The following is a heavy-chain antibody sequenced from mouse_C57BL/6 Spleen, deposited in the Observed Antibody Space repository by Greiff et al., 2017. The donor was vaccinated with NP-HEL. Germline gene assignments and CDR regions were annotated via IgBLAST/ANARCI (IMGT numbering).Heavy chain of an antibody. V-gene: IGHV1-64*01. CDR3: AREYYYGSHWYFDV. CDR2: IHPNSGST. Sequence: VQLQQPGAELVKPGASVKLPCKASGYTFTSYWMHWVKQRPGQGLEWIGMIHPNSGSTNYNEKFKSKATLTVDTSSSTAYMQLSSLTSEDSAVYYCAREYYYGSHWYFDVWGTGTTVTVSS. J-gene: IGHJ1*03. CDR1: GYTFTSYW. D-gene: IGHD1-1*01.